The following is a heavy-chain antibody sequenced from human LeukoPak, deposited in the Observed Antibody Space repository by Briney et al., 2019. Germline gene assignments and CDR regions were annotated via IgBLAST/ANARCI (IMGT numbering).Heavy chain of an antibody. V-gene: IGHV3-23*01. J-gene: IGHJ4*02. D-gene: IGHD1-1*01. Sequence: QPGESLRLSCAASGFTFSNYVMSWVRQAPGKGLEWVSSSSGSGATYYADSVKGRFTIPRDTSQNTLYLQMNSLRVEDTAVYYCAKGGRGNDGDYWGQGTLVTVSS. CDR1: GFTFSNYV. CDR3: AKGGRGNDGDY. CDR2: SSGSGAT.